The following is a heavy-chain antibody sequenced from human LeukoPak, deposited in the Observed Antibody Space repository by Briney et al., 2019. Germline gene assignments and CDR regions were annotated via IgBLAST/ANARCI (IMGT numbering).Heavy chain of an antibody. CDR2: IHYTGST. J-gene: IGHJ4*02. V-gene: IGHV4-59*12. Sequence: SETLSLTCTVSGGSISSYYWSWIRLPPGKGLEWIGHIHYTGSTNYNPSLKSRVTISLDTSKNQFSLHLSSVTAADTAVYSCARAGRGGFDFDYWGQGALVTVSS. CDR3: ARAGRGGFDFDY. D-gene: IGHD3-16*01. CDR1: GGSISSYY.